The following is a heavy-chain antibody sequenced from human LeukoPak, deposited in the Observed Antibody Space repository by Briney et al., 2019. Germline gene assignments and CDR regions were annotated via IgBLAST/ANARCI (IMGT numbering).Heavy chain of an antibody. D-gene: IGHD6-13*01. Sequence: PSETLSLTCTASGGSISSNNYYWGWIRQPPGKGLEWIGSIYYSGSTYYNPSLKSRVTISVDTSKNQFSLKLSSVTAADTAVYFCARRGYITCWFDPWGRGTLVTVSS. J-gene: IGHJ5*02. CDR2: IYYSGST. V-gene: IGHV4-39*01. CDR1: GGSISSNNYY. CDR3: ARRGYITCWFDP.